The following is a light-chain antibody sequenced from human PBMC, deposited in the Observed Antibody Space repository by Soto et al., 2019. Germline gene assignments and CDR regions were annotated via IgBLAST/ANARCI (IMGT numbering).Light chain of an antibody. J-gene: IGKJ2*01. CDR1: QSVSSY. CDR2: DAS. Sequence: EIVLTQSPATLSLSPGERATLSCRASQSVSSYLAWYQQKPGQAPRLLIYDASNRATGIPARFSGSGSGTDFTITISSLEPEDFAVYYCPQRSNWPYTFGQGTKLEIK. V-gene: IGKV3-11*01. CDR3: PQRSNWPYT.